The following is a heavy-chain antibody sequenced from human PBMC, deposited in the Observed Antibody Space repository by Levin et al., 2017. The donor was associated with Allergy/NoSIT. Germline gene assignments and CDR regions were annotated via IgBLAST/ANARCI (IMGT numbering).Heavy chain of an antibody. CDR2: ISGSGGST. CDR3: AKDREWELSYIDY. J-gene: IGHJ4*01. D-gene: IGHD1-26*01. CDR1: GFTFSSYA. Sequence: SCAASGFTFSSYAMSWVRQAPGKGLEWVSAISGSGGSTYYADSVKGRFTISRDNSKNTLYLQMNSLRAEDTAVYYCAKDREWELSYIDYWGQGTLVTVSS. V-gene: IGHV3-23*01.